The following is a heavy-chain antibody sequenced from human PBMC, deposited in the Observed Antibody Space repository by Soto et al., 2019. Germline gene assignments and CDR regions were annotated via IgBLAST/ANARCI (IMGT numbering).Heavy chain of an antibody. D-gene: IGHD2-2*01. V-gene: IGHV3-33*01. CDR1: GFTFSSYG. CDR3: ARDPLGYCSSTSCYPFDY. Sequence: QVQLVESGGGVVQPGRSLRLSCAASGFTFSSYGMHWVRQAPGKGLEWVAVIWYDGSNKYYADSVKGRFTISRDNSKNTLYLQMNSLRAEDTAVYYCARDPLGYCSSTSCYPFDYWGQGTLVTVSS. CDR2: IWYDGSNK. J-gene: IGHJ4*02.